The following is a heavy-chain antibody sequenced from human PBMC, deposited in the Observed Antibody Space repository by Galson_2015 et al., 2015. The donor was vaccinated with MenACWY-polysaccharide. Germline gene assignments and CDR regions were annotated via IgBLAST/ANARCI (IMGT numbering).Heavy chain of an antibody. V-gene: IGHV3-7*01. CDR2: LSPDGGQK. CDR3: ARVMSTHSFDY. CDR1: GFTFSSYD. Sequence: SLRLSCAASGFTFSSYDMRWVRQASGKGLEWVASLSPDGGQKYYVDSMKGRFTTSKDKAKNSMYNQMNRLRAEETAVYYCARVMSTHSFDYWGQGTLVTVSS. D-gene: IGHD2-2*01. J-gene: IGHJ4*02.